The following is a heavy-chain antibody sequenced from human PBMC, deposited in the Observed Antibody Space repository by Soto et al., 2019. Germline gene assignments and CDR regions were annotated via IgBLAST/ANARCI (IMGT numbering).Heavy chain of an antibody. Sequence: GGSRSLSCHVAGYSFSRFAIHGVRQDPGGGMKGVAVISGDGSSTYNGDSDKGLFTVSIDSAKNSLFLSMTILWADDTAVIYCARARNGAVPDSINIWGQGTLVTVSS. CDR1: GYSFSRFA. CDR3: ARARNGAVPDSINI. CDR2: ISGDGSST. D-gene: IGHD4-17*01. V-gene: IGHV3-30-3*01. J-gene: IGHJ1*01.